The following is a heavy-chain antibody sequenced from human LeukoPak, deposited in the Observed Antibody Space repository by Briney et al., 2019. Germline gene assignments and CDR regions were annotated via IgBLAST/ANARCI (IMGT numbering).Heavy chain of an antibody. V-gene: IGHV3-23*01. J-gene: IGHJ4*02. CDR2: ISGSGIST. D-gene: IGHD5-18*01. CDR3: AKSTGRYSYDAPGDY. CDR1: GFTFSSYA. Sequence: GGSLRLSCAASGFTFSSYAMSWVRQAPGKGLEWVSVISGSGISTYYGDSMKGRFTISRDNSKNTLYLQMNGLGAEDTAVYHCAKSTGRYSYDAPGDYWGQGTLVTVSS.